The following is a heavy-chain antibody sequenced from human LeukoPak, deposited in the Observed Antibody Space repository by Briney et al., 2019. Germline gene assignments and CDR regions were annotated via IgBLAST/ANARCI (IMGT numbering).Heavy chain of an antibody. CDR1: GYTFTSYD. J-gene: IGHJ3*02. CDR2: MNPNSGNT. V-gene: IGHV1-8*01. Sequence: ASVKVSCKASGYTFTSYDINWVRQATGQGLEWMGWMNPNSGNTGYAQEFQGRVTMTRNTSISTAYMELSSLRSEDTAVYYCARGGGDYDFWSGYYSGRAFDIWGQGTMVTVSS. CDR3: ARGGGDYDFWSGYYSGRAFDI. D-gene: IGHD3-3*01.